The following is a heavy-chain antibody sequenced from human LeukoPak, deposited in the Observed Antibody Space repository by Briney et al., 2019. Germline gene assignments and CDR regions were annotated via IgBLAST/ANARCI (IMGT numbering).Heavy chain of an antibody. CDR3: AKEHYGSGMTTFDY. D-gene: IGHD3-10*01. CDR2: ISGSGGST. Sequence: PGGSLRLSCAASGFTFSSYAMSWVRQAPGKGLEWVSAISGSGGSTYYPDSVRGRFTISRDNSKNTLSLQMNSLRAEDTAVYYCAKEHYGSGMTTFDYWGQGTLVTVSS. V-gene: IGHV3-23*01. J-gene: IGHJ4*02. CDR1: GFTFSSYA.